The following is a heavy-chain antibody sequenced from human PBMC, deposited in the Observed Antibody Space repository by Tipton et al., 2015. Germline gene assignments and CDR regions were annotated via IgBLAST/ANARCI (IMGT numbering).Heavy chain of an antibody. CDR2: IFHTGNT. Sequence: TLSLTCATSGVSISSSNWRTWVRQTPGKGLEWIGEIFHTGNTNYNPSLKSRVTISVDKSKEQFSLNLTSVTAADTAVYYCARVWVYCGHTPCSAGYHYCRYAVDVWGQGTTVTVSS. D-gene: IGHD2-21*01. CDR1: GVSISSSNW. J-gene: IGHJ6*02. CDR3: ARVWVYCGHTPCSAGYHYCRYAVDV. V-gene: IGHV4-4*02.